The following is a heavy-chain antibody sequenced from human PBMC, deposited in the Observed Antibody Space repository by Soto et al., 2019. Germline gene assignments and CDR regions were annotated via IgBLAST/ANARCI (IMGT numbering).Heavy chain of an antibody. J-gene: IGHJ4*02. CDR1: GYSFTSYW. D-gene: IGHD2-21*01. V-gene: IGHV1-3*01. CDR3: ARGLFPFDY. CDR2: INAGNGNT. Sequence: GESLKISCKGSGYSFTSYWIGWVRQAPGQRLEWMGWINAGNGNTKYSQKFQGRVTITRDTSASTAYMELSSLRSEDTAVYYCARGLFPFDYWGQGTLVTVSS.